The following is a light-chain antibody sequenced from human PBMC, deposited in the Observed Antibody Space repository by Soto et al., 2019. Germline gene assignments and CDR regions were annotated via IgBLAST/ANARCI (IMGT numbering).Light chain of an antibody. CDR1: QGISSC. J-gene: IGKJ1*01. Sequence: DIKMTQSPSSLSASVIDRATVACLASQGISSCLAWYQQKPGKAPKLLIYAASSLQSGVTSRFSGSGSGTDFTLTISSLQHQDFATYYCQQANSFPWTFGQGTKVDIK. CDR2: AAS. V-gene: IGKV1-12*01. CDR3: QQANSFPWT.